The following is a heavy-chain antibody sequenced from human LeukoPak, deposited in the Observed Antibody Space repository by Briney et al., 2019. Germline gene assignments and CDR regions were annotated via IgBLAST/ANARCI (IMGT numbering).Heavy chain of an antibody. CDR2: IRSKANSYAT. Sequence: GGSLRLSCAASGFTFSGSAMHWVRQASGKGLEWVGRIRSKANSYATAYAASVKGRFAISRDDSKNTAYLQMNSLKTEDTAVYYCTRSIVATKGCFDYWGQGTLVTVSS. V-gene: IGHV3-73*01. CDR1: GFTFSGSA. CDR3: TRSIVATKGCFDY. D-gene: IGHD5-12*01. J-gene: IGHJ4*02.